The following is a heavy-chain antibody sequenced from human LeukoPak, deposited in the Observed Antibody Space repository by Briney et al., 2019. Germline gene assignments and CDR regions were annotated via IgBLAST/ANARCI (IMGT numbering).Heavy chain of an antibody. CDR2: ISGSGGST. CDR1: GFTFSSYA. V-gene: IGHV3-23*01. CDR3: AKDSELKTTTYYFDY. D-gene: IGHD4-17*01. J-gene: IGHJ4*02. Sequence: GGSLRLSCAASGFTFSSYAMSWVRQAPGKGLEWVSAISGSGGSTYYADSVKGRFTISRDNSKNMLYLQMNSLRAEDTAVYYCAKDSELKTTTYYFDYWGQGTLVTVSS.